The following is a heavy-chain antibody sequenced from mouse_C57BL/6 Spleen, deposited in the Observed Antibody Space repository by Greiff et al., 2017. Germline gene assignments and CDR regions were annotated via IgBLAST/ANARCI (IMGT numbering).Heavy chain of an antibody. V-gene: IGHV1-63*01. J-gene: IGHJ4*01. CDR1: GYTFTNYW. CDR3: ARISGLYAMDY. CDR2: IYPGGGYT. Sequence: QVHVKQSGAELVRPGTSVKMSCKASGYTFTNYWIGWAKQRPGHGLEWIGDIYPGGGYTNYNEKFKGKATLTADKSSSTAYMQFSSLTSEDSAIYYCARISGLYAMDYWGQGTSVTVSS. D-gene: IGHD3-2*02.